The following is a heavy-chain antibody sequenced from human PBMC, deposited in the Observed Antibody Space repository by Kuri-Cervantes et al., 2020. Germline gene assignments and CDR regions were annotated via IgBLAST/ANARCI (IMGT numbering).Heavy chain of an antibody. D-gene: IGHD2-21*01. Sequence: GSLRLSCAVYGGSFSGYYWSWIRQPPGKGLEWIGEINHSGSTNYNPSLKSRVTISVDTSKNQFSLKLSSVTAADTAVYYCARALRPYYYFDYWGQGTLVTVSS. CDR3: ARALRPYYYFDY. CDR1: GGSFSGYY. J-gene: IGHJ4*02. V-gene: IGHV4-34*01. CDR2: INHSGST.